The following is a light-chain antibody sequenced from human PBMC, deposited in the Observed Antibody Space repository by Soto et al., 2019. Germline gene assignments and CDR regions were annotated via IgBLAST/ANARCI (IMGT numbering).Light chain of an antibody. CDR3: QSYDNNLGFV. J-gene: IGLJ1*01. CDR1: SSTIGADYD. CDR2: GNI. Sequence: QSVLTQPPSVSGAPGQRIPLSCIGSSSTIGADYDVHWYQQLPGTAPKLLIYGNINRPSGVPDRFSGSKSGASAALAITGLQAEDEALYYCQSYDNNLGFVFGTGTKVTVL. V-gene: IGLV1-40*03.